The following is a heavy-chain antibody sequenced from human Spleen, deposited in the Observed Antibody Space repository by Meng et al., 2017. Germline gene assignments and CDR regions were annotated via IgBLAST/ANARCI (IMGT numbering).Heavy chain of an antibody. CDR1: GGSISSSSYY. CDR2: IYYSGST. CDR3: ARGVGLVGASGRSNYYYGMDV. J-gene: IGHJ6*02. Sequence: SETLSLTCTVSGGSISSSSYYWGWIRQPPGKGLEWIGSIYYSGSTYYNPSLKSRVTISVDTSKKQFSLKLSSVTAADTAVYYCARGVGLVGASGRSNYYYGMDVWGQGITVTVSS. D-gene: IGHD1-26*01. V-gene: IGHV4-39*07.